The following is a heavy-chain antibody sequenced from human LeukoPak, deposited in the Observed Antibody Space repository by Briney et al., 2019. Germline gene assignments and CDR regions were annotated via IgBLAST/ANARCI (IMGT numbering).Heavy chain of an antibody. V-gene: IGHV4-39*07. CDR3: AREPYRSGGYDYFDY. Sequence: PSETLSLTCTVSGGSISSSSYYWGWIRQPPGKGLEWIGSIYYSGSTYYNPSLKSRVTISVDTSKNQFSLKLSSVTAADTAVYYCAREPYRSGGYDYFDYWGQGTLVTVSS. J-gene: IGHJ4*02. CDR1: GGSISSSSYY. D-gene: IGHD5-12*01. CDR2: IYYSGST.